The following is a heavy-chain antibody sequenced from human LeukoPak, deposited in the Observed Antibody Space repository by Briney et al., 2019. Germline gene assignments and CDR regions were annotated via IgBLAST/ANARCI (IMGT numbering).Heavy chain of an antibody. J-gene: IGHJ4*02. Sequence: RSSETLSLTCAVSGGSLSGFYWSWIRQPPGKGLEWIGEINHSGSTNYNPSLKSRVTISVDTSKKQFSLKLSSVTAADTAVYYCASGIVGATRYFDYWGQGTLVTVSS. D-gene: IGHD1-26*01. CDR1: GGSLSGFY. CDR3: ASGIVGATRYFDY. V-gene: IGHV4-34*01. CDR2: INHSGST.